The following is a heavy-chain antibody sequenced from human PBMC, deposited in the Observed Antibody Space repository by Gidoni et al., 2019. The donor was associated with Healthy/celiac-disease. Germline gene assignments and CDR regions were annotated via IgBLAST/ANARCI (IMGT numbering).Heavy chain of an antibody. J-gene: IGHJ6*02. CDR2: ISSSSSYI. CDR3: ASEGYYGSGPNGMDV. CDR1: GFPFSSYS. D-gene: IGHD3-10*01. Sequence: EVRLVESGGGLVKPGGSLRLSCAASGFPFSSYSMNWVRQAPGKGLEWVSSISSSSSYIYYADSVKGRFTISRDNAKNSLYLQMNSLRAEDTAVYYCASEGYYGSGPNGMDVWGQGTTVTVSS. V-gene: IGHV3-21*01.